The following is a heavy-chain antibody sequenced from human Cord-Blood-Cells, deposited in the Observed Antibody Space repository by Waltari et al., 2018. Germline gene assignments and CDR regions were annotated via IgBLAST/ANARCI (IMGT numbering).Heavy chain of an antibody. V-gene: IGHV1-69-2*01. CDR2: VDPEDGET. D-gene: IGHD6-6*01. CDR1: GYTFTAYY. J-gene: IGHJ3*02. Sequence: EVQLVQSGAEVKKPGATVKISCKVSGYTFTAYYMHWVPQAPGQGLEWMGLVDPEDGETICAEKFQGRVTITADTSTDTAYMELSSLRSEDTAVYYCATLPDEYSRSSRNNAFDIWGQGTMVTGSS. CDR3: ATLPDEYSRSSRNNAFDI.